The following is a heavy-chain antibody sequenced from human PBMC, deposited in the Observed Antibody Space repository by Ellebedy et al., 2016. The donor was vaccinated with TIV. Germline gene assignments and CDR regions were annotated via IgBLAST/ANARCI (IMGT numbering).Heavy chain of an antibody. CDR3: TTVRQWVVGFDY. J-gene: IGHJ4*02. CDR2: INPSGGTT. Sequence: MPGGSLRLSCAASGFTFSNYGMPWVRQAPGQGLEWMGVINPSGGTTNYAQKFQGRVTMTRDTSTSTVYMELSSLRSEDTAVYYCTTVRQWVVGFDYWGLGTLVTVSS. V-gene: IGHV1-46*01. CDR1: GFTFSNYG. D-gene: IGHD6-19*01.